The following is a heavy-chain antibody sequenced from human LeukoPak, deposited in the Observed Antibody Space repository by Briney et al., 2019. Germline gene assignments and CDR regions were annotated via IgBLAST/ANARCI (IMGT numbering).Heavy chain of an antibody. CDR1: GGSISSYY. Sequence: SETPSLTCTVSGGSISSYYWSWIRQPPGKGLEWIGYIYYSGSTNYNPSLKSRVTISVDTSKNQFSLKLSSVTAADTAVYYCARDTGGFHAFDIWGQGTMVTVSS. V-gene: IGHV4-59*01. D-gene: IGHD2-8*02. CDR2: IYYSGST. J-gene: IGHJ3*02. CDR3: ARDTGGFHAFDI.